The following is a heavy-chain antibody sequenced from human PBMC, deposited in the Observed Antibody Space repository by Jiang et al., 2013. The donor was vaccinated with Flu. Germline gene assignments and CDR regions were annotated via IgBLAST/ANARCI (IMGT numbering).Heavy chain of an antibody. Sequence: QSGAEVKKAGSSVKVSCKSSGGTFNSQTITWVRQAPGQGLEWMGSIMPIFGTANYAQKFQGRVTFTADASTSTAYMELSSLRSEDTAVYYCAREGLRNFYDTTGTLDSWGQGTLVTV. CDR3: AREGLRNFYDTTGTLDS. J-gene: IGHJ4*02. V-gene: IGHV1-69*15. CDR1: GGTFNSQT. D-gene: IGHD3-22*01. CDR2: IMPIFGTA.